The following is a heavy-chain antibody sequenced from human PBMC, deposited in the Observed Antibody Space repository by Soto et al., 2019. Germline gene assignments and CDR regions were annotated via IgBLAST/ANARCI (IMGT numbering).Heavy chain of an antibody. CDR1: GFTFGTYT. V-gene: IGHV3-23*01. J-gene: IGHJ4*01. CDR3: AKCCQGGRNGTTYX. D-gene: IGHD3-16*01. CDR2: IKEDGGTT. Sequence: GSLRLSWVASGFTFGTYTMTWVRQAPGKGLELVSLIKEDGGTTYNTDFVKGRLTVSRYNSKKTVYLQMDSLRADDTAIYYCAKCCQGGRNGTTYXWGRETLFTVSX.